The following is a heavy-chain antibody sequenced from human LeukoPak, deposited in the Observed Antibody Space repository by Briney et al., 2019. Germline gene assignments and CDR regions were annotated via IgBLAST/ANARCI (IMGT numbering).Heavy chain of an antibody. CDR2: VSADGTER. J-gene: IGHJ4*02. CDR1: RFALNDYG. V-gene: IGHV3-30*18. D-gene: IGHD3-22*01. CDR3: AKGSSAYGHPTSPLFDF. Sequence: PGGSLRLSCVGSRFALNDYGMHWVRQAPGRGLEWVAVVSADGTERHYADSVKGRFTISRDNAKNTLFLQMNSLKTEDTAVYYCAKGSSAYGHPTSPLFDFWGQGTLVTVSS.